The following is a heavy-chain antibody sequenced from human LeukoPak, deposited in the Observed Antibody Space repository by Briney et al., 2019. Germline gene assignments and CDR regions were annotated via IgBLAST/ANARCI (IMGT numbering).Heavy chain of an antibody. V-gene: IGHV4-61*02. D-gene: IGHD2-8*01. CDR1: GGSISSGSYY. J-gene: IGHJ3*02. CDR3: ASTDTNGGAFDM. CDR2: IYTTGST. Sequence: PSQTLSLTCTVSGGSISSGSYYWSWIRQPAGKGLEWIGRIYTTGSTNYNPSLKSRVTISADTSKNQFSLKLSSVTGADTAVYYCASTDTNGGAFDMWGQGTMVTVSS.